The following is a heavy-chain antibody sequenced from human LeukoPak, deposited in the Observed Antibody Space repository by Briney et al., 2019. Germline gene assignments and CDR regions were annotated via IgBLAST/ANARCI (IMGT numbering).Heavy chain of an antibody. CDR1: GYSFTTYW. D-gene: IGHD1-26*01. CDR2: IYPGDSDT. J-gene: IGHJ4*02. CDR3: ALMHSGSPHFIDY. Sequence: GESLKISCKGSGYSFTTYWIGWVRQMPGKGLEWMGIIYPGDSDTRYSPSFQGQVTISADKSISTASLQWSSLKASDTAMYYCALMHSGSPHFIDYWGQGTLVTVSS. V-gene: IGHV5-51*01.